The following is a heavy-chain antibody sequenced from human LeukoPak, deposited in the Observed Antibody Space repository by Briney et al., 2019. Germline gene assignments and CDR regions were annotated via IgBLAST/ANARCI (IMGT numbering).Heavy chain of an antibody. CDR2: IKNDGAVK. J-gene: IGHJ4*02. D-gene: IGHD6-13*01. V-gene: IGHV3-7*01. CDR1: GYTLSYHW. Sequence: GGSLRLSCAASGYTLSYHWMTWVRQAPGKGLEWVANIKNDGAVKNYVDSVKGRFTISRDNAKNSLYLQMNGLRAEDTAVYYCAKDSYSKGDFWGQGVLVTASS. CDR3: AKDSYSKGDF.